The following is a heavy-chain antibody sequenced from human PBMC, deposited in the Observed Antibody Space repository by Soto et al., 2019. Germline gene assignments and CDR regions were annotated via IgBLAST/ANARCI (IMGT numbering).Heavy chain of an antibody. D-gene: IGHD4-17*01. J-gene: IGHJ3*01. Sequence: QVHLVQSGAEVKKPGSSVKVSCKYSGGTFRTESINWVRQAPGQGLEWMGGILPFLGTADYAPRLQSRVTITADGATTTAYMELSSLTSQDTAVYLCARGIEYGGNSDAFEVWGQGTMVTVSS. V-gene: IGHV1-69*13. CDR3: ARGIEYGGNSDAFEV. CDR2: ILPFLGTA. CDR1: GGTFRTES.